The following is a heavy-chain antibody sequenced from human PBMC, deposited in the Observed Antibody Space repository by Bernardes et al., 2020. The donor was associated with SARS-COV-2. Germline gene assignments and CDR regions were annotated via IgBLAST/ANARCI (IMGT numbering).Heavy chain of an antibody. Sequence: SLRLSCAASGFTFNSYWMSWVRQAPGKGLEWVANIKQDGSEKYYVDSVKGRFTISRDNAKNSLYLQMNSLRAEDTAVYYCAREVQYYDFWSGFAPGYYYYYGMDVWGQGTTVTVSS. CDR1: GFTFNSYW. V-gene: IGHV3-7*01. CDR2: IKQDGSEK. D-gene: IGHD3-3*01. J-gene: IGHJ6*02. CDR3: AREVQYYDFWSGFAPGYYYYYGMDV.